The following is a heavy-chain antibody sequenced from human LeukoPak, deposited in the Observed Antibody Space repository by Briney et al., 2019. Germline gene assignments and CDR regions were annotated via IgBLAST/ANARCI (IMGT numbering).Heavy chain of an antibody. V-gene: IGHV4-59*01. CDR2: IYYSGTT. Sequence: SETQSLTCALSGDSFSSGYWNWIRQPPGKGLEWIGYIYYSGTTNSNPSLESRVTVSVDTSKKYCSLKLTSVTAADTAVYFCARGDPAGLFDSWGQGHLVTVSS. D-gene: IGHD3-10*01. CDR1: GDSFSSGY. CDR3: ARGDPAGLFDS. J-gene: IGHJ4*02.